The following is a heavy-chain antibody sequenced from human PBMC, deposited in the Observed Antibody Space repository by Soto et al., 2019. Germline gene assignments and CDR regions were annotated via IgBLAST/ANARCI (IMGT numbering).Heavy chain of an antibody. D-gene: IGHD7-27*01. Sequence: SETLSLTCAVYGGSFSGYYWSWIRQPPGKGLEWIGEINHSGSTNYNPSLKSRVTISVDTSKNQFSLKLSSVTAADTAVYYCARVDSNWAPGDAFDIWGQGTMVTVSS. CDR3: ARVDSNWAPGDAFDI. CDR1: GGSFSGYY. CDR2: INHSGST. V-gene: IGHV4-34*01. J-gene: IGHJ3*02.